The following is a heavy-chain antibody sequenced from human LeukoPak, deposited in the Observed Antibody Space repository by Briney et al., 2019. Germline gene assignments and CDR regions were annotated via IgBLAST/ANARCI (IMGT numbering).Heavy chain of an antibody. V-gene: IGHV1-2*02. D-gene: IGHD3-3*01. Sequence: ASVKVSCKASGYAFSDYYMHWVRQAPAQGLEWMAWISPDSVEKKYAQKFQGRVTMTRDTSISTAYMELSRLTSDDTAVYYCARKRGVGVDTNAFDIWGQGTMVTVSS. CDR3: ARKRGVGVDTNAFDI. J-gene: IGHJ3*02. CDR2: ISPDSVEK. CDR1: GYAFSDYY.